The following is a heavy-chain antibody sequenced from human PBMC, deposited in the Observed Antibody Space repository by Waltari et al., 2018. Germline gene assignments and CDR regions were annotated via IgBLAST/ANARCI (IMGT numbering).Heavy chain of an antibody. CDR2: LIPFFGGP. Sequence: QVHLVQSGAEVKKPGSSVKVSCKASGGTFGRYAITWVRQAPGQGLEWMGGLIPFFGGPNYAQRFQGRVTITADESTSTVYMELSSLKSEDTALYFCARRQLGGPLDPWGQGTLVTVSS. D-gene: IGHD1-1*01. CDR3: ARRQLGGPLDP. V-gene: IGHV1-69*12. J-gene: IGHJ5*02. CDR1: GGTFGRYA.